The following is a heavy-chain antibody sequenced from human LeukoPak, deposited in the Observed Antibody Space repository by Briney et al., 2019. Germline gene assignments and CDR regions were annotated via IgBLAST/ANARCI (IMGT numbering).Heavy chain of an antibody. CDR2: IRYDGSNK. V-gene: IGHV3-30*02. J-gene: IGHJ4*02. Sequence: PGGSLRLSCAASGFTLSGYGIHWVRQAPGKGPEWVAFIRYDGSNKYYADSVKGRFTISRDNSRNTLYLQMNSLRAEDTAVYYCAKDLGYCSSTSCSGDGYWGQGTLVTVSS. D-gene: IGHD2-2*01. CDR1: GFTLSGYG. CDR3: AKDLGYCSSTSCSGDGY.